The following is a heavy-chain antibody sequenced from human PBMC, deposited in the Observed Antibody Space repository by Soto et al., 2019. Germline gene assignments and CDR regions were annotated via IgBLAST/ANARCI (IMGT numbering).Heavy chain of an antibody. CDR2: ISAGGATT. CDR3: AKDRGGTGWPFDH. Sequence: GGSLRLSCTPSGFTFGNFAMSWVRQAPGKGLEWVSSISAGGATTYYADSVKGRVTMSRDNSKNTLSLQMISLRAEDSAVYYCAKDRGGTGWPFDHWGQGALVTVSS. CDR1: GFTFGNFA. D-gene: IGHD6-19*01. V-gene: IGHV3-23*01. J-gene: IGHJ4*02.